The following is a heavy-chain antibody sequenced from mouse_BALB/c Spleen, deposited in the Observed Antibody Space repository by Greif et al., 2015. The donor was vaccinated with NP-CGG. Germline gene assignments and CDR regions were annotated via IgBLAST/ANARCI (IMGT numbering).Heavy chain of an antibody. CDR1: GFNIKDTY. Sequence: VQLQQSGAELVKPGASVKLSCTASGFNIKDTYMHWVKQRPEQGLEWIGRIDPANGNTKYDPKFQGKATITADTSSNTADLQLSSLTSEDTAVYYCARNSNWEGGYLDYWGQGTTLTVSS. CDR2: IDPANGNT. J-gene: IGHJ2*01. V-gene: IGHV14-3*02. CDR3: ARNSNWEGGYLDY. D-gene: IGHD4-1*01.